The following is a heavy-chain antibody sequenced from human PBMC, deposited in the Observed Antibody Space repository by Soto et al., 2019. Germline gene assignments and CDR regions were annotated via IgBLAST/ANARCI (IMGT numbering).Heavy chain of an antibody. V-gene: IGHV1-3*01. CDR3: ARELQGPYYFDY. Sequence: ASVKVSCKASGYTFISYAIHWVRQAPGQRLEWMGWINAGNGNTKYSQKFQGRVTITRDTSASTAYMELTSLRSEDTAVYYCARELQGPYYFDYWGQGXLVTSPQ. CDR1: GYTFISYA. CDR2: INAGNGNT. J-gene: IGHJ4*02. D-gene: IGHD2-15*01.